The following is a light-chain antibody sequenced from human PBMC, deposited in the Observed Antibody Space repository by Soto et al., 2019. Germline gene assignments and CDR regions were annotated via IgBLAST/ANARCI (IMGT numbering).Light chain of an antibody. Sequence: DIVMTQSPLSLPVTPGEPASISCRSSQSLLHSNGYNYLDWYLQKPGQSPQLLIYLGSHRASGVPDRFSGSGSGTDFTLKISRVEAEDVGVYYYQQRSTWPQTFGQGTKV. J-gene: IGKJ1*01. CDR1: QSLLHSNGYNY. CDR3: QQRSTWPQT. CDR2: LGS. V-gene: IGKV2-28*01.